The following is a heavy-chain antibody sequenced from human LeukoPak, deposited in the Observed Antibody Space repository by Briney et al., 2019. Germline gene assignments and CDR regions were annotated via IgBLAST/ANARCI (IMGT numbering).Heavy chain of an antibody. D-gene: IGHD3-10*01. J-gene: IGHJ4*02. CDR3: ATTGDYYGSGSYWDY. CDR1: GGSFSGYH. V-gene: IGHV4-34*01. Sequence: SSETLSLTCAVYGGSFSGYHWSWIRQPPGKGLEWIGEINHSGSTNYNPSLKSRVTISVDTSKNQFSLKLSSVTAADTAVYYCATTGDYYGSGSYWDYWGQGTLVTVSS. CDR2: INHSGST.